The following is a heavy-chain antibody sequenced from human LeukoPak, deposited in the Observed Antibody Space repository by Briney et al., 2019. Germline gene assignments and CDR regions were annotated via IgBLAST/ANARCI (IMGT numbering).Heavy chain of an antibody. CDR3: LTIVETTFDAFDI. D-gene: IGHD2/OR15-2a*01. J-gene: IGHJ3*02. Sequence: GXXXRLSXXXXGFTXXXXWLHXXRXXPGKXLVXVSRINPDDKSASYADSVKGRFTIARDDARKTLYLQMNSLRAEDTAVYYCLTIVETTFDAFDIWGQGTMVTVSS. V-gene: IGHV3-74*01. CDR2: INPDDKSA. CDR1: GFTXXXXW.